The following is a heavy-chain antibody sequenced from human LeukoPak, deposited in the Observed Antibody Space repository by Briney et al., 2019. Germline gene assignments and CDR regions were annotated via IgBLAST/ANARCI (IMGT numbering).Heavy chain of an antibody. D-gene: IGHD5-12*01. V-gene: IGHV4-38-2*01. J-gene: IGHJ6*03. CDR3: ARAGDGIYSGYDVGPYYYYYYMDV. Sequence: KTSETLSLTCAASGYSLSSGHDWGWIRQPPGTGLEWIGSIYRSESTYYNPSLKRRVTISVATSKAQSSLKLRSVTAADTAVYYGARAGDGIYSGYDVGPYYYYYYMDVWGKGSTVTVSS. CDR1: GYSLSSGHD. CDR2: IYRSEST.